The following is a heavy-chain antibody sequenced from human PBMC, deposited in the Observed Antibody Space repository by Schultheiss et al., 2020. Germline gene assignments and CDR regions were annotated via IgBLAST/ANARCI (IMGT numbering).Heavy chain of an antibody. Sequence: ASVKVSCKASGGTFSSYAISWVRQATGQGLEWMGWMNPNSGNTGYAQKFQGRVTMTRNTSISTAYMELSSLRSEDTAVYYCARAISLGYYGSGSYYPPNYYYGMDVWGQGTTVTVSS. J-gene: IGHJ6*02. CDR1: GGTFSSYA. V-gene: IGHV1-8*02. D-gene: IGHD3-10*01. CDR2: MNPNSGNT. CDR3: ARAISLGYYGSGSYYPPNYYYGMDV.